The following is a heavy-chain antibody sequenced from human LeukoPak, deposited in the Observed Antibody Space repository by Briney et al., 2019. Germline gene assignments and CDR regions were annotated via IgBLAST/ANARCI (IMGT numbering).Heavy chain of an antibody. CDR2: INPSGGST. J-gene: IGHJ5*02. V-gene: IGHV3-23*01. Sequence: GGSLRLSCAASGFTFSSYVMSWVRQAPGKGLEWVSAINPSGGSTYYADSVKGRFTISRDNSKNTLYLQMNSLRPEDTAVYYCAKNSEGYWFDPWGQGTLVTVSS. CDR1: GFTFSSYV. D-gene: IGHD2/OR15-2a*01. CDR3: AKNSEGYWFDP.